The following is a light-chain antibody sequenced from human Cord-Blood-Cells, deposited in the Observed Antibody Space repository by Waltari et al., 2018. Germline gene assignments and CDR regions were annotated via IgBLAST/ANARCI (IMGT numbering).Light chain of an antibody. J-gene: IGLJ2*01. Sequence: SALTQPASVSGSPGQSITISCTGTSSAVGGCNYVSWYQQHPGKAPKLMIYDVSNPPSGVSKRFSGSKSGNTASLTISGLQAEYEADYYCSSYTSSSTVVFGGGTKLTVL. CDR3: SSYTSSSTVV. V-gene: IGLV2-14*01. CDR2: DVS. CDR1: SSAVGGCNY.